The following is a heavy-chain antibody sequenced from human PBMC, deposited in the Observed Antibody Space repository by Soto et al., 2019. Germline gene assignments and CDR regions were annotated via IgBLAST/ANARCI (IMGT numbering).Heavy chain of an antibody. V-gene: IGHV3-15*01. J-gene: IGHJ4*02. D-gene: IGHD3-10*01. CDR1: GFAFSNAW. CDR3: TTEGYVSGSYEADY. CDR2: IKRETDGGTS. Sequence: EVQLVESGGGLVKPGGSVRLSCAASGFAFSNAWMNWVRQAPGKGLEWVGHIKRETDGGTSDYAAPVTGRFFISRDDSKDILYLQMNSLKTEDTAVYYCTTEGYVSGSYEADYWGQGTLVTVSS.